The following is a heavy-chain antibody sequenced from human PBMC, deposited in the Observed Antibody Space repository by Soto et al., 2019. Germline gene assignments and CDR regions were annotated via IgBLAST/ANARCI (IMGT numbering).Heavy chain of an antibody. D-gene: IGHD6-19*01. CDR3: ARRRSSGWYEQNWFDP. CDR1: GGSISSYY. Sequence: PSETLSLTCTVSGGSISSYYWSWIRQPPGKGLEWIGYIYYSGSTNYNPSLKSRVTISVDTSKNQFSLKLSSVTAADTAVYYCARRRSSGWYEQNWFDPWGQGTLVTVSS. CDR2: IYYSGST. V-gene: IGHV4-59*01. J-gene: IGHJ5*02.